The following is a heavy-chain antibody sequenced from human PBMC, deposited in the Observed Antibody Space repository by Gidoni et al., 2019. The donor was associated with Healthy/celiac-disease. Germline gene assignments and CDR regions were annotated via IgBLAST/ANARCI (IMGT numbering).Heavy chain of an antibody. V-gene: IGHV4-34*01. CDR2: INHSGST. D-gene: IGHD3-3*01. J-gene: IGHJ6*03. CDR3: ARAKVIVTIFGRSYYMDV. Sequence: QVQLQQWGAGLLKPSETLSLTCAVYGGSFSGYYWSWIRQPPGKGLEWIGEINHSGSTNYNPSLKSRVTISVDTSKNQFSLKLSSVTAADTAVYYCARAKVIVTIFGRSYYMDVWGKGTTVTVSS. CDR1: GGSFSGYY.